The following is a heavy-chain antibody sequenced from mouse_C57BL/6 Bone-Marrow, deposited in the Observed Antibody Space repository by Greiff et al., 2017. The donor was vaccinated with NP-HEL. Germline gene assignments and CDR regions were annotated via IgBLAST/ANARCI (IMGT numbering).Heavy chain of an antibody. Sequence: EVQLKESGGGLVQPGGSLKLSCAASGFTFSDYYMYWVRQTPEKRLEWVAYISNGGGSTYYPDTVKGRFTISRDNAKNTLYLQMSRLKSEDTAMYYCARHLLAYWGQGTLVTVSA. CDR3: ARHLLAY. CDR1: GFTFSDYY. J-gene: IGHJ3*01. V-gene: IGHV5-12*01. CDR2: ISNGGGST.